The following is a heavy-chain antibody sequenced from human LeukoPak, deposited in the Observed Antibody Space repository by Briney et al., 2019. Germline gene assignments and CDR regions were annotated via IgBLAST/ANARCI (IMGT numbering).Heavy chain of an antibody. CDR1: GYTFTGYY. CDR3: ARDRARWGSKTFGY. Sequence: ASVKVSCKASGYTFTGYYMHWVRQAPGQGLEWMGWFNPNSGGTNYAQKFQGRVTMTRDTSISTAYMELSRLRSDDTAVYYCARDRARWGSKTFGYWGQGTLVTVSS. D-gene: IGHD3-16*01. J-gene: IGHJ4*02. V-gene: IGHV1-2*02. CDR2: FNPNSGGT.